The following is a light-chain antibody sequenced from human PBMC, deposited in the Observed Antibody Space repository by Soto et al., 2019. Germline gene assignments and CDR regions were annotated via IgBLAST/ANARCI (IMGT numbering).Light chain of an antibody. V-gene: IGKV3-11*01. Sequence: EIELTQSPATLSLTPGERATLSCRASQSISSYLAWYQQKPGQAPRLPLDDASNRATGIPARFSGSGSGTDFTLTISSLEPEDFALYYCQQRSNWPRGYTFGQGTKLEIK. CDR1: QSISSY. CDR2: DAS. J-gene: IGKJ2*01. CDR3: QQRSNWPRGYT.